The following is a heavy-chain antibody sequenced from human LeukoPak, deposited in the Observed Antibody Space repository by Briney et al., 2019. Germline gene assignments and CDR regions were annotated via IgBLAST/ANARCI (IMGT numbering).Heavy chain of an antibody. D-gene: IGHD2-15*01. CDR1: GYTFTSYG. V-gene: IGHV1-18*01. CDR2: ISAYNGNT. Sequence: ASVKVSRKASGYTFTSYGISRVRQAPGQGLEWMGWISAYNGNTNYAQKLQGKVTMTTDTSTSTAYMELRSLRSDDTAVYYCARDMSPPSYNWFDPWGQGTLVTVSS. CDR3: ARDMSPPSYNWFDP. J-gene: IGHJ5*02.